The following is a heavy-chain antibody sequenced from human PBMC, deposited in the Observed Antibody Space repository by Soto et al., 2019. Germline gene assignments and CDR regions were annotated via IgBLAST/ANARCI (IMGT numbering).Heavy chain of an antibody. CDR1: GYTFTNNA. V-gene: IGHV1-3*01. CDR2: INAGNGDT. J-gene: IGHJ4*02. CDR3: TRGPGFDY. Sequence: QVQLVQSGAEVKKPGASVKVSCKASGYTFTNNAMHWVRQAPGQRLEWMGWINAGNGDTKYSQKFQGRVTITRDTSASTAYMELSSLTSEDTAVYYCTRGPGFDYWGQGTLVTVSS.